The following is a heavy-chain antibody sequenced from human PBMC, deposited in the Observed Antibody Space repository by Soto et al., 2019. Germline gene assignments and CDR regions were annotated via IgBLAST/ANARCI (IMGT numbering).Heavy chain of an antibody. Sequence: QVQLVESGGGVVQPGRSLRLSCAASGFTFSSYGMHWVRQAPGKGLEWVAVISYDGSNKYYADSVKGRFTISRDNSKNTLYLQMNSLRAEDTAVYYCAKLPTTYYYDSSGYDWGQGTLVTVSS. CDR3: AKLPTTYYYDSSGYD. CDR2: ISYDGSNK. CDR1: GFTFSSYG. D-gene: IGHD3-22*01. J-gene: IGHJ4*02. V-gene: IGHV3-30*18.